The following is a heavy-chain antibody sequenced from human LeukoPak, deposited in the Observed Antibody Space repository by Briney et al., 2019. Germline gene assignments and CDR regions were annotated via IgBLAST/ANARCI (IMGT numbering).Heavy chain of an antibody. V-gene: IGHV4-31*03. Sequence: SQTLSLTCTVSGGSISSGGYYWSWIRQHPGKGLEWIGYIYYGGSTYYNPSLKSRVTISVDTSKNQFSLKLSSVTAADTAVYYCAREGTNAPFDYWGQGTLVTVSS. CDR2: IYYGGST. D-gene: IGHD1-1*01. J-gene: IGHJ4*02. CDR3: AREGTNAPFDY. CDR1: GGSISSGGYY.